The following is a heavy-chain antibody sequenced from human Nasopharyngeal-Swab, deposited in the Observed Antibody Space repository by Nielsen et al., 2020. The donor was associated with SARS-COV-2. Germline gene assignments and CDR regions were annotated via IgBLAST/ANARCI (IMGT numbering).Heavy chain of an antibody. V-gene: IGHV4-38-2*02. D-gene: IGHD1-20*01. J-gene: IGHJ4*02. CDR3: ARVSVMYNWKGVVDY. Sequence: WTRQPPGTGLEWIGSIYHSGSTYYNPSLKSRVTISVDTSKNQFSLKLSSVTAADTAVYYCARVSVMYNWKGVVDYWGQGTLVTVSS. CDR2: IYHSGST.